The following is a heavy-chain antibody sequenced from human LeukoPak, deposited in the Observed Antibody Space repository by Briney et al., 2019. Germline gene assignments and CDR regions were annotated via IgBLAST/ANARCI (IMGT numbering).Heavy chain of an antibody. Sequence: SVKVSFKASGGTFISYGISWVRQAPGKGRDWMVRNITIFGSANYAQKSHGRLTITTDESTSTAYMELSSLGSEDTAVYYCASGGDYGDYASDCWGQGTLVTVSS. J-gene: IGHJ4*02. D-gene: IGHD4-17*01. V-gene: IGHV1-69*05. CDR2: NITIFGSA. CDR3: ASGGDYGDYASDC. CDR1: GGTFISYG.